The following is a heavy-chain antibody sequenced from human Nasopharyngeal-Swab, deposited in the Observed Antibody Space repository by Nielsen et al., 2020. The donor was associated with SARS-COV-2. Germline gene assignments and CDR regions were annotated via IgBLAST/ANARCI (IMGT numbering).Heavy chain of an antibody. D-gene: IGHD3-10*01. Sequence: GGSLRLSCAVSGFTFSNYWIHWVRQAPGKGLVWVSRINSDGSRTGYADSVRGRFTISRDNAKNSLYLQMNSLREEDTALYFCARDVHGSGFFNYYYMDVWGKGTTVTVSS. V-gene: IGHV3-74*01. J-gene: IGHJ6*03. CDR3: ARDVHGSGFFNYYYMDV. CDR1: GFTFSNYW. CDR2: INSDGSRT.